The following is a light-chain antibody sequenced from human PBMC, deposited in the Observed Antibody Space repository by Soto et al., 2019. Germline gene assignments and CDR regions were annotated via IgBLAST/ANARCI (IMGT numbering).Light chain of an antibody. CDR3: VEGNHWPHT. V-gene: IGKV2-30*01. CDR2: KVS. J-gene: IGKJ2*01. Sequence: VVMTPSPLSLPVTIAQPASISCRSSQSLVYSDGNTSLTWFQQKPGQSPRRLIYKVSTRDSGVPHRFGGSGSGTDFTLNISRVEAEDIGVSYGVEGNHWPHTFGQGTKLYIK. CDR1: QSLVYSDGNTS.